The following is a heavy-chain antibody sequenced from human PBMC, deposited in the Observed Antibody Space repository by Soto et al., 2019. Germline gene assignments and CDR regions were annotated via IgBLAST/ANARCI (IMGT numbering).Heavy chain of an antibody. CDR2: ITTSSSTI. Sequence: EVQLVESGGGLVQPGGSLRLSCAASGFTFSSYSMNWVRQAPGKGLEWVSYITTSSSTIYYADSVKGRFTISRDNAKNSLYLQMNRLRAEDTAVYYCAVFRTGSGGRYYYGMDVWGQGTTVTVSS. D-gene: IGHD2-15*01. V-gene: IGHV3-48*01. CDR1: GFTFSSYS. J-gene: IGHJ6*02. CDR3: AVFRTGSGGRYYYGMDV.